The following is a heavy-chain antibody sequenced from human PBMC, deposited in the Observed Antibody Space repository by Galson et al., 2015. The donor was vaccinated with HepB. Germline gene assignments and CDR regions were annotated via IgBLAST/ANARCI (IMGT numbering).Heavy chain of an antibody. CDR1: GGTFSSYA. V-gene: IGHV1-8*02. D-gene: IGHD2-15*01. CDR3: ARKGCSGGSCYRFLWGRRQNWFDP. Sequence: SVKVSCKASGGTFSSYAISWVRQATGQGLEWMGWMNPNSGNTGYAQKFQGRVTMTRNTSISTAYMELSSLRSEDTAVYYCARKGCSGGSCYRFLWGRRQNWFDPWGQGTLVTVSS. CDR2: MNPNSGNT. J-gene: IGHJ5*02.